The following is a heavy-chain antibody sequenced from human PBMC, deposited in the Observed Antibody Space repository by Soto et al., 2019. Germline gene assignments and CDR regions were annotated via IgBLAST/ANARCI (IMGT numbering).Heavy chain of an antibody. Sequence: ASVKVPCKASGYTFTSHGISWVRQAPGQGLEWMGWISAYNGNTNYAQKPQGRVTMTTDTSTSIAYMEVRRLRSDATVVYCCASGXRITIFGVPNPSHCLDVWGLGTTVTVSS. D-gene: IGHD3-3*01. CDR2: ISAYNGNT. J-gene: IGHJ6*02. V-gene: IGHV1-18*01. CDR3: ASGXRITIFGVPNPSHCLDV. CDR1: GYTFTSHG.